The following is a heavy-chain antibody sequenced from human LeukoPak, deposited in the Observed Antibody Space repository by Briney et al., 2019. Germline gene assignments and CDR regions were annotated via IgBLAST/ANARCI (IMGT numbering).Heavy chain of an antibody. CDR1: GYTFTNYW. Sequence: GESLKISCEGSGYTFTNYWIAWVGPMPGKGLEWMGVIYPGDSDARYSASFQGQVTFSVDKSINTAYLQWSSLKASDTATYFCAREGVRFFDPWGQGTLVTVSS. J-gene: IGHJ5*02. D-gene: IGHD1-1*01. CDR3: AREGVRFFDP. CDR2: IYPGDSDA. V-gene: IGHV5-51*01.